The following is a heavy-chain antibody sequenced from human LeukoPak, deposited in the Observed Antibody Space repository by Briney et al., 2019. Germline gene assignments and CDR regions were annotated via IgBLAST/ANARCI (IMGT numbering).Heavy chain of an antibody. CDR2: IYTSGST. V-gene: IGHV4-4*07. CDR3: AIQKGNWFDP. CDR1: GYSISSGYY. J-gene: IGHJ5*02. Sequence: SETLSLTCTVSGYSISSGYYWSWIRQPAGKGLEWIGRIYTSGSTNYNPSLKSRVTMSVDTSKNQFSLKLSSVTAADTAVYYCAIQKGNWFDPWGQGTLVTVSS.